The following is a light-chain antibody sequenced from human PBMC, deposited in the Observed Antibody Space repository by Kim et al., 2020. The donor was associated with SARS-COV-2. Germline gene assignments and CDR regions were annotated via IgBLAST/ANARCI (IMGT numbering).Light chain of an antibody. V-gene: IGLV3-1*01. CDR2: QDR. CDR1: KLGDKY. Sequence: SYELTQPPSVSVFPGQTASITCSGDKLGDKYACWYQQKPGQSPVVVMYQDRKRPSGIPERFSGSNSGNTATLTISGTQAMDEADYYCQAWDSSTVVFGGGTQLTVL. J-gene: IGLJ2*01. CDR3: QAWDSSTVV.